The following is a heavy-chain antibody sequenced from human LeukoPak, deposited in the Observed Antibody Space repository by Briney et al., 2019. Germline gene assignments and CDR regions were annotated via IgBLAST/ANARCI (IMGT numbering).Heavy chain of an antibody. Sequence: QPGGSLRLSCVVSGFTFSTYWMHWVRQAPGKGLVWVTRINGDGRETTYGDSVKGRFTISRDNAKNTLFLQMNSLRAEDTAVFYCARGGPGAYFDYWGQGTLVTVSS. CDR3: ARGGPGAYFDY. J-gene: IGHJ4*02. V-gene: IGHV3-74*01. D-gene: IGHD1-14*01. CDR2: INGDGRET. CDR1: GFTFSTYW.